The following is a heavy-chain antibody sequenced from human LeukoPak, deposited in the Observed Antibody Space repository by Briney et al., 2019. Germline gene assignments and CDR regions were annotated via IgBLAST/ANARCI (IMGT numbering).Heavy chain of an antibody. CDR3: ARRGDGYNYDY. D-gene: IGHD5-24*01. Sequence: GGSLRLSCAASGFTFSTYNMHWVRQAPGKRLECVSAISTHGGTTYYANSVKGRFTISRDNSKNTLYLQMGSLRPEDMAVYYCARRGDGYNYDYWGQGTLVTVSS. V-gene: IGHV3-64*01. CDR1: GFTFSTYN. CDR2: ISTHGGTT. J-gene: IGHJ4*02.